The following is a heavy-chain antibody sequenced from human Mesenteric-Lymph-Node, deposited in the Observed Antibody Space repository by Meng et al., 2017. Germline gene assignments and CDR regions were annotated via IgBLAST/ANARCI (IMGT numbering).Heavy chain of an antibody. Sequence: QVPLQQRGAGLLKPSETLSLTCTVSGGSISSSNYYWSWIRQPPGKGLEWSGHIYNSGSTYYNPSLKSRITISVDTSKNQFSLNLNSMTAADTAVYYCASFDHIPRRNYFDYWGQGTLVTVSS. CDR2: IYNSGST. D-gene: IGHD2-21*01. CDR1: GGSISSSNYY. J-gene: IGHJ4*02. V-gene: IGHV4-30-4*01. CDR3: ASFDHIPRRNYFDY.